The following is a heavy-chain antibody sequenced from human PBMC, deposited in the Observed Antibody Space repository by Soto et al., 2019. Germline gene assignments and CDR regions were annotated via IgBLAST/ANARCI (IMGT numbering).Heavy chain of an antibody. CDR3: AKDRTGTGMDYFDY. D-gene: IGHD1-1*01. J-gene: IGHJ4*02. V-gene: IGHV3-9*01. CDR2: ISWNSGSI. Sequence: EVQLVESGGGLVQPGRSLRLSCAASGFTFDDYAMHWVRQAPGKGLEWVSGISWNSGSIGYADSVKGRFTISRDNAKNSLYLQMNSLRAEDTALYYRAKDRTGTGMDYFDYWGQGTLVTVSS. CDR1: GFTFDDYA.